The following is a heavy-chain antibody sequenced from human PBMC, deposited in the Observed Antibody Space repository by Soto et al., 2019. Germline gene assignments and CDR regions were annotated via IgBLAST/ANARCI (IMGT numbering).Heavy chain of an antibody. CDR2: ISGSGGST. Sequence: GGSLRLSCAASGFTFSSYAMSWVRQAPGKGLEWVSAISGSGGSTYYADSVKGRFTISRDNSKNTLYLQMNSLRAEDTAVYYCAKDGATVVEWEYYYYYYGMDVWGQGTTVTVSS. D-gene: IGHD1-26*01. J-gene: IGHJ6*02. CDR1: GFTFSSYA. CDR3: AKDGATVVEWEYYYYYYGMDV. V-gene: IGHV3-23*01.